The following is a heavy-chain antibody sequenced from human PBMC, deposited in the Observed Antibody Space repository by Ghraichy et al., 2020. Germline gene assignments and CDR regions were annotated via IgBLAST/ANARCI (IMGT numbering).Heavy chain of an antibody. V-gene: IGHV3-23*01. J-gene: IGHJ4*02. D-gene: IGHD2-15*01. CDR2: ISGSSGDT. Sequence: GGSLRLSCAASGFTFSEYAMSWVRQAPGKGLEWVSTISGSSGDTYYADSVKGRFTISRDNSKDTLYLEMNSLRAEDTALFYCAKEGGRSFYYFDLWGQGTLVTVSS. CDR3: AKEGGRSFYYFDL. CDR1: GFTFSEYA.